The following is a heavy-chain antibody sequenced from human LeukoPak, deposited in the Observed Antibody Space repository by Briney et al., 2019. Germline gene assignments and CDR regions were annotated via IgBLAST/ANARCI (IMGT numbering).Heavy chain of an antibody. Sequence: GGSLRLSCAASGFTFSSYAMSWVRQAPGKGLEWVSAISGSGGSTYYADSVKSRFTISRDNSKNTLYLQMNSLRAEDTAVYYCAKKRYYYGSGSYSDYWGQGTLVTVSS. V-gene: IGHV3-23*01. D-gene: IGHD3-10*01. CDR2: ISGSGGST. J-gene: IGHJ4*02. CDR3: AKKRYYYGSGSYSDY. CDR1: GFTFSSYA.